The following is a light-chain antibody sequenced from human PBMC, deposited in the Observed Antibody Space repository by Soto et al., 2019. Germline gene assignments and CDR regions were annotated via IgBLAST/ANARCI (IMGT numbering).Light chain of an antibody. V-gene: IGLV2-14*01. CDR2: ELS. J-gene: IGLJ3*02. CDR1: SSDIGGYNY. Sequence: QSVLTQPASVSGSPGQSITISCTGTSSDIGGYNYVSWYQQHPGKAPKSMISELSVRPSGVSNRFSGSKSGNTASLTISGLQAEDEADYYCSSYTSRSTWVFGGGTKLTVL. CDR3: SSYTSRSTWV.